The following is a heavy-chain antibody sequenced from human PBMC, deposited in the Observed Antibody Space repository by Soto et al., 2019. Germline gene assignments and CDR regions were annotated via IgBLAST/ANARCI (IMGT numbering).Heavy chain of an antibody. V-gene: IGHV3-53*01. J-gene: IGHJ4*02. CDR2: IYSGGYT. Sequence: EVQLVESGGGLIQPGGSLRLSCAVSGFTVSNNYMSWVRQAPGKGLEGVSVIYSGGYTAYGDSVKGRFTISRDNSKNTLFSKKNRPGAEHPAVFCWGTPPGGGGYWGQGTLVTVSS. CDR1: GFTVSNNY. D-gene: IGHD3-16*01. CDR3: GTPPGGGGY.